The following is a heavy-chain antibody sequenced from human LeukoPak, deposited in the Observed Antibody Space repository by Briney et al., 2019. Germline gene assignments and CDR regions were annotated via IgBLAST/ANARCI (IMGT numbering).Heavy chain of an antibody. CDR2: FDPEDGET. CDR1: GYTLTELS. Sequence: ASVKVSCKVSGYTLTELSMHWVRQAPGKGLEWMGGFDPEDGETIYAQKFQGRVTMTEDTSTDTAYMELSSLRSGDTAVYYCATYMVWGPPGYGSGSYLAYWGQGTLVTVSS. CDR3: ATYMVWGPPGYGSGSYLAY. V-gene: IGHV1-24*01. J-gene: IGHJ4*02. D-gene: IGHD3-10*01.